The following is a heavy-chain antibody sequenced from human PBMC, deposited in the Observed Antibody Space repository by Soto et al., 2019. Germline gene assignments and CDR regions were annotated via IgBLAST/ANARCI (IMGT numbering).Heavy chain of an antibody. CDR3: ARSPYAADAFDI. CDR2: ISSSSSYI. D-gene: IGHD4-17*01. J-gene: IGHJ3*02. V-gene: IGHV3-21*01. CDR1: GFTFSSYS. Sequence: GGSLRLSCAASGFTFSSYSMNWVRQAPGKGLEWVSSISSSSSYIYYADSVKGRFTISRDNAKNSLYLQMNSLRAEDTAVYYCARSPYAADAFDIWGQGTMVPVSS.